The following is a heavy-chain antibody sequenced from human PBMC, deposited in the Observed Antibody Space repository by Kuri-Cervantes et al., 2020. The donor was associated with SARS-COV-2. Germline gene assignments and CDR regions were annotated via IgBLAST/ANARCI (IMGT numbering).Heavy chain of an antibody. CDR3: ARDSVRVVPAANYYYYYGMDV. J-gene: IGHJ6*02. V-gene: IGHV3-30-3*01. D-gene: IGHD2-2*01. CDR1: GFTFSSYA. CDR2: ISYDGSNK. Sequence: GGSLRLSCVASGFTFSSYAMNWVRKAPGKGLEWVTVISYDGSNKYYADSVKGRLTISRDNSKNTLYLQMNSLRAEDTAVYYCARDSVRVVPAANYYYYYGMDVWGHGTMVTVSS.